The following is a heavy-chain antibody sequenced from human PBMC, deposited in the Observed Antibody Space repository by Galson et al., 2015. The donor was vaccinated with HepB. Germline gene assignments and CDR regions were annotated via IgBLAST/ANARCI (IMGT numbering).Heavy chain of an antibody. D-gene: IGHD3-16*01. CDR3: ARGPRDGQGERPEP. Sequence: SETLSLTCGVYGGSFSGYQWSWLRQPPGKAPEWIGEINYRGSTSYSPSLKSRVTISLDTPKNQFSLELTSVTAADTAVYFCARGPRDGQGERPEPWGQGALVTASS. CDR2: INYRGST. V-gene: IGHV4-34*01. J-gene: IGHJ5*02. CDR1: GGSFSGYQ.